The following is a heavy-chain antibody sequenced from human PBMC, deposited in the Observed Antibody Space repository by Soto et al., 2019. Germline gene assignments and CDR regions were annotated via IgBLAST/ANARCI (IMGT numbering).Heavy chain of an antibody. CDR1: GASVINDY. CDR3: VRQVGATGSYSYAV. J-gene: IGHJ3*01. CDR2: VYDSGST. V-gene: IGHV4-59*02. Sequence: ETLSLTCTVTGASVINDYWNWIRPPPGKGLEWIGFVYDSGSTSYNSSLKSRLTISVDTSKNQFSLKLSSVTAADTAVYYCVRQVGATGSYSYAVWGQGTMVTVSS. D-gene: IGHD1-26*01.